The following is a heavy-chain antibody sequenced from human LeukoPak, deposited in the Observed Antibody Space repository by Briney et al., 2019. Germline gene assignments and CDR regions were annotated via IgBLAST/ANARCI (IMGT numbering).Heavy chain of an antibody. Sequence: SETLSLTCTVSGGSISSGGYYWSWIRQHPGKGLEWIGYIYYSGSTYYNPSLKSRVTISVDTSKNQFSLKLSSVTAADTAVYYCARGVLEWGYSGYGYFDYWGQGTLVTVSS. V-gene: IGHV4-31*03. CDR2: IYYSGST. CDR1: GGSISSGGYY. D-gene: IGHD5-12*01. CDR3: ARGVLEWGYSGYGYFDY. J-gene: IGHJ4*02.